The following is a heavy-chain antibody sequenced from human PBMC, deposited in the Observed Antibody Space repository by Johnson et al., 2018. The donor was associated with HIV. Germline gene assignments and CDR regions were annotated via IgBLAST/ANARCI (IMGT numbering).Heavy chain of an antibody. D-gene: IGHD3-22*01. CDR1: GFTFSSYG. V-gene: IGHV3-30*19. J-gene: IGHJ3*02. CDR3: ARELQDDSSGYYYNDAFDI. Sequence: QVQLVESGGGVVQPGGSLRLSCAASGFTFSSYGMHWVRQAPGKGLEWVAVISYDGSNKYYADSVKGRFTISRDNAKNSLYLQMNSLRAEDTAVYYCARELQDDSSGYYYNDAFDIWGQGTMVTVSS. CDR2: ISYDGSNK.